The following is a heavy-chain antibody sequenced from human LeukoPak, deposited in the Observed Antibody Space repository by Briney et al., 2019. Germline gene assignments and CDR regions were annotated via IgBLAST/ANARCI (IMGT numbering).Heavy chain of an antibody. V-gene: IGHV4-34*01. D-gene: IGHD5-12*01. CDR2: INHSGST. J-gene: IGHJ6*02. Sequence: KPSETLSLTCAVYGGSFSGYYWSWIRQPPGKGPEWIGEINHSGSTNYNPSLKSRVTISVDTSKNQFSLKLSSVTAADTAVYYCATIATHPNYYYGMDVWGQGTTVTVSS. CDR3: ATIATHPNYYYGMDV. CDR1: GGSFSGYY.